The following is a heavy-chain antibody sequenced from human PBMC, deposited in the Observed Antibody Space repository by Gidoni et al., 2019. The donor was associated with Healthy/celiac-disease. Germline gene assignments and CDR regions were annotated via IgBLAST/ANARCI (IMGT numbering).Heavy chain of an antibody. J-gene: IGHJ4*02. CDR3: ARGASREITFGGVIGY. V-gene: IGHV1-18*01. Sequence: GLEWMGWISAYNGNTNYAHKLQGRVTMTTDTSTSTAYMELRSLRSDDTAVYYCARGASREITFGGVIGYWGQGTLVTVSS. CDR2: ISAYNGNT. D-gene: IGHD3-16*01.